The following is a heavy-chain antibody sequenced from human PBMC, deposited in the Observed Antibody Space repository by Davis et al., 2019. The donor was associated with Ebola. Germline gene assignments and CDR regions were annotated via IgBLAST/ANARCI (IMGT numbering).Heavy chain of an antibody. CDR1: GGSFSDHY. D-gene: IGHD5-24*01. CDR2: TTHTGTA. J-gene: IGHJ4*02. CDR3: ARIGVMATIDY. Sequence: PSETLSLTCAVYGGSFSDHYWSWIRQPPGKGLEWIGETTHTGTATYNPSLKSRVTISVDTSKNQFSLKLSSVTAADTAVYYCARIGVMATIDYWGQGTLVTVSS. V-gene: IGHV4-34*01.